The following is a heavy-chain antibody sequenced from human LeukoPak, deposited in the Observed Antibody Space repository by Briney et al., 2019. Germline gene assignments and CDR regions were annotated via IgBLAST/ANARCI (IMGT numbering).Heavy chain of an antibody. D-gene: IGHD2-15*01. V-gene: IGHV4-34*01. CDR3: ARAKIPQYWSGGSCYPDFDY. J-gene: IGHJ4*02. CDR1: GGSFSGYY. CDR2: INHSGST. Sequence: SETLSLTCAVYGGSFSGYYWSWIRQPPGKGLEWIGEINHSGSTNYNPSLKSRVTISVDTSKNQFSLKLSPVTAADTAVYYCARAKIPQYWSGGSCYPDFDYWGQGTLVTVSS.